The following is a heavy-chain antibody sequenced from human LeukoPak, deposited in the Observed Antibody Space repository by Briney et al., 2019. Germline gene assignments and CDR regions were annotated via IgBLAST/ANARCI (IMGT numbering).Heavy chain of an antibody. V-gene: IGHV3-48*03. CDR1: GFTFDNYG. CDR3: VELGITMIGGV. J-gene: IGHJ6*04. CDR2: ISSSGSTI. Sequence: HPGGSLRLSCLASGFTFDNYGMNWVRQAPGKGLEWVSYISSSGSTIYYADSVKGRFTISRDNAKNSLYLQMNSLRADDTAVYYCVELGITMIGGVWGKGTTVTISS. D-gene: IGHD3-10*02.